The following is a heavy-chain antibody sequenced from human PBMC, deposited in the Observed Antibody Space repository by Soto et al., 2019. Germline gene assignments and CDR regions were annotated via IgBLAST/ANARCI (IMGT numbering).Heavy chain of an antibody. Sequence: PGGSLRLSCAASGFTFSTYAMSWVRQAPGKGLEWVSTISGTGGSTYYADSVKGRFTIARDNSKNTLYLQMNRLRGEDTAVYHCAKGYCSDTSCYNNWFDPWGQGTLVTVSS. CDR1: GFTFSTYA. J-gene: IGHJ5*02. V-gene: IGHV3-23*01. CDR2: ISGTGGST. CDR3: AKGYCSDTSCYNNWFDP. D-gene: IGHD2-2*02.